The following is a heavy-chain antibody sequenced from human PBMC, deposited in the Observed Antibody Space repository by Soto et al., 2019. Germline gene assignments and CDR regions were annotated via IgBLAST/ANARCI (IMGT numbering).Heavy chain of an antibody. J-gene: IGHJ4*02. V-gene: IGHV4-59*01. CDR1: GASISSSY. Sequence: SETLSLTCTVSGASISSSYWSWIRRPPGKGLEWIGYIYHSGSTKYNPSLKSRVTISVDTSKDQFSVKLSSVTAADTAVYYCARVWGLDYIDSWGQGTRVTVSS. D-gene: IGHD7-27*01. CDR2: IYHSGST. CDR3: ARVWGLDYIDS.